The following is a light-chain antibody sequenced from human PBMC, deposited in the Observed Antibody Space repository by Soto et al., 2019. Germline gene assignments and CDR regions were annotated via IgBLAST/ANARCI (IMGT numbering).Light chain of an antibody. Sequence: QSVLTQPASVSGSPGQSVTIYCTGMSSDVGGHNYVSWYQHHPGKAPKLMIYEVSNRPSGVSDRFSGSKSGNTASLTISGLQAEDDADYYCSSYSSSSRVFGGGTQLTVL. J-gene: IGLJ7*01. CDR3: SSYSSSSRV. CDR1: SSDVGGHNY. CDR2: EVS. V-gene: IGLV2-14*01.